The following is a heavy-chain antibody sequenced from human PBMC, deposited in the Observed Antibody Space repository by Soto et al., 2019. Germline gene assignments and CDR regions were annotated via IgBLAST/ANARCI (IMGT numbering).Heavy chain of an antibody. V-gene: IGHV3-30*18. CDR2: ISYDGSNK. CDR1: GFTFSSYG. D-gene: IGHD5-18*01. Sequence: QVQLVESGGGVVQPGRSLRLSCAASGFTFSSYGMHWVRQAPGKGLEWVAVISYDGSNKYYADSVKGRFTISRDNSKNTLYLQMNSLRAEDTVVYYCAKQNTAMAIYYYYGMDVWGQGTTVTVSS. J-gene: IGHJ6*02. CDR3: AKQNTAMAIYYYYGMDV.